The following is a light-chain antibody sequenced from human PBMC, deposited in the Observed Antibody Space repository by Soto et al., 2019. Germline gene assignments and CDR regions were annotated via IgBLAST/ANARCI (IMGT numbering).Light chain of an antibody. CDR3: QQTFSPPYT. Sequence: DIQMTQSLSSLSASVGDTVTITCRASQSISNSLSWYQQKPGKAPKFLIYVASTLQRGVPSRFSGSGSGTDFTLTISSLQHEDVATYYWQQTFSPPYTFGQGTKLEIK. CDR1: QSISNS. J-gene: IGKJ2*01. V-gene: IGKV1-39*01. CDR2: VAS.